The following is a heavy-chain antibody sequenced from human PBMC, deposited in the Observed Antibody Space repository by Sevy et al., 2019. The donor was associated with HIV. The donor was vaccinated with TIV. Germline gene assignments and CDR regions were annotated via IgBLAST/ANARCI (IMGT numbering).Heavy chain of an antibody. Sequence: LSLTCAASGFTVSSNYMSWVRQAPGKGLEWVSIIFSGGGTYYADSVQGRFTISRDNSNNMVYLQMNSLRAEDTPVFYCARGATFYSDSSGRVLSVLGAFDIWGRGTMVTVSS. J-gene: IGHJ3*02. CDR2: IFSGGGT. V-gene: IGHV3-53*01. CDR3: ARGATFYSDSSGRVLSVLGAFDI. D-gene: IGHD3-22*01. CDR1: GFTVSSNY.